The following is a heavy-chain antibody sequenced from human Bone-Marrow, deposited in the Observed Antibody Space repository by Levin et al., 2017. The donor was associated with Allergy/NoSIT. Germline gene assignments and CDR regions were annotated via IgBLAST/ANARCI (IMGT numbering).Heavy chain of an antibody. J-gene: IGHJ3*01. CDR2: IIPMPGIT. CDR3: ARAFYYDSSGNYRSAFAL. V-gene: IGHV1-69*04. Sequence: SVKVSCKASGGSFSSYPINWVRQAPGQGLEWMGRIIPMPGITNYTQNFQERVTITADRSTSTAYMELSSLRSEDTAVYYCARAFYYDSSGNYRSAFALWGQGTRVTVSS. CDR1: GGSFSSYP. D-gene: IGHD3-22*01.